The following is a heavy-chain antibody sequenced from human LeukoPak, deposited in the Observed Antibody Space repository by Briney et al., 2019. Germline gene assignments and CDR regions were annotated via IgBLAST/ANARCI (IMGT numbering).Heavy chain of an antibody. CDR3: ARRVCSGGSCYSYYFDY. Sequence: GESLKISGKGSGYSFTSYWSGWVRQMPGKGLECMGIIYPGDSDTRYSPSFQVQVTISADKSISTAYLQWSSLKASDTAMYYCARRVCSGGSCYSYYFDYWGQGTLVTVSS. D-gene: IGHD2-15*01. CDR2: IYPGDSDT. CDR1: GYSFTSYW. J-gene: IGHJ4*02. V-gene: IGHV5-51*01.